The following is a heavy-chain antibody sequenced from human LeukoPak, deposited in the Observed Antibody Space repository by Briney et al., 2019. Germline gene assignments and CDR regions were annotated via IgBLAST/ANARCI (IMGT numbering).Heavy chain of an antibody. CDR1: GDSINNYF. CDR2: IYYSGST. Sequence: SETLSLTCSVSGDSINNYFWSWIRQPPGKGLEWIGYIYYSGSTNYNPSLKSRVTISVDTSKKQFSLKLSSVTAADTAVYYCARSKDILTGYCFDYWGQGTLVTVSS. J-gene: IGHJ4*02. V-gene: IGHV4-59*01. CDR3: ARSKDILTGYCFDY. D-gene: IGHD3-9*01.